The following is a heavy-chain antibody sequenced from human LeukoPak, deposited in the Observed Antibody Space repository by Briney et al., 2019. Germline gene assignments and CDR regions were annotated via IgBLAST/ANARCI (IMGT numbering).Heavy chain of an antibody. D-gene: IGHD3-10*01. J-gene: IGHJ4*02. V-gene: IGHV3-74*01. CDR1: GFTFNYYW. CDR2: ISDDGSNT. CDR3: ASERGWFGEFDY. Sequence: GGSLRLSCAASGFTFNYYWMHWVRQAPGKGLVWVSRISDDGSNTNYADFVKGRFTVSRDNAKNTLYLQMDSLRAEDTAVYYCASERGWFGEFDYWGQGTLVTVSS.